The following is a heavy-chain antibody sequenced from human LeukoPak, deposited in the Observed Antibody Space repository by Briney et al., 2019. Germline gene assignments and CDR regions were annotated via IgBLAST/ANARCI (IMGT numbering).Heavy chain of an antibody. CDR1: RGSITTYY. Sequence: SETLSLTCTVSRGSITTYYWSWIRQPPGKGLEGLGYVYYSGPTDYNPSLKSRISMSVDTSRNQFSLNLNSVTAADTAFYYCANLVIHTSSGWHLDSWGQGTLVTVSS. CDR2: VYYSGPT. J-gene: IGHJ4*02. D-gene: IGHD6-19*01. CDR3: ANLVIHTSSGWHLDS. V-gene: IGHV4-59*01.